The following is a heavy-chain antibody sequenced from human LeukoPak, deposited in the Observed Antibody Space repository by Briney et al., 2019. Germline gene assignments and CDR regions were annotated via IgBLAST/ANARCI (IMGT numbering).Heavy chain of an antibody. V-gene: IGHV3-23*01. J-gene: IGHJ3*02. CDR2: ISGSGGST. D-gene: IGHD3-22*01. Sequence: GGSLRLSCAASGFTFSSYAMSWVRQAPGKGLEWVSAISGSGGSTYYADSVKGRLTISRDNSKNTLYLQMNSLRAEDTAVYYCAKLHTSTYYYDSSGPFGAFDIWGQGTMVTVSS. CDR1: GFTFSSYA. CDR3: AKLHTSTYYYDSSGPFGAFDI.